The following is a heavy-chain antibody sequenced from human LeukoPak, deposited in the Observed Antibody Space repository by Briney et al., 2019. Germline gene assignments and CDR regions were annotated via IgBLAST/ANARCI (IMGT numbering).Heavy chain of an antibody. D-gene: IGHD2-21*02. CDR2: INPNSGGT. J-gene: IGHJ5*02. Sequence: ASVKVSCKASGYTFTGYCMHWVGQAPGQGRGGLGWINPNSGGTNDAQKFQGRATMTRDTSISTAYMELSRLRSDDTAVYYCARQFIQSYCGGDCYPYWFDPWGQGTLVTVSS. CDR1: GYTFTGYC. CDR3: ARQFIQSYCGGDCYPYWFDP. V-gene: IGHV1-2*02.